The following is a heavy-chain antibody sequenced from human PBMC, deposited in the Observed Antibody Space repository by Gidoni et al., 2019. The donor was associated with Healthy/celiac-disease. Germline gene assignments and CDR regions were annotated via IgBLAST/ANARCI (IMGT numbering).Heavy chain of an antibody. CDR2: ISGSGGST. J-gene: IGHJ5*02. CDR3: AKDPYSRTLGGWFDP. Sequence: EVQLLESGGGLVQPGGSLRLSCAASGFTFSSYAMSWVRQAPGKGLEWVSAISGSGGSTYYADSVKGRFTISRDNSKNKLYLQMNSLRAEDTAVYYCAKDPYSRTLGGWFDPWGQGTLVTVSS. D-gene: IGHD1-26*01. V-gene: IGHV3-23*01. CDR1: GFTFSSYA.